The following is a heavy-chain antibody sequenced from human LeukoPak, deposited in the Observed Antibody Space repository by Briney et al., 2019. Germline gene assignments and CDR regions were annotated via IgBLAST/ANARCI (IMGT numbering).Heavy chain of an antibody. Sequence: SETLSLTCTVSGGSISSYYWTWIRQPAGKGLEWIGRIYPSGSTNYNPSLKSRVTMSVDTSKNQFSLKLSSVTAADTAVYYCARGGGYDILTGYYRPADLWGQGTLVTVSS. CDR2: IYPSGST. CDR3: ARGGGYDILTGYYRPADL. CDR1: GGSISSYY. V-gene: IGHV4-4*07. J-gene: IGHJ5*02. D-gene: IGHD3-9*01.